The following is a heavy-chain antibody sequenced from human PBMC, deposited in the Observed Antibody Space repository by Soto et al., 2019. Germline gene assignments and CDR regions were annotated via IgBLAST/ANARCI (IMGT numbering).Heavy chain of an antibody. CDR3: ARAFRGTMVRSPGY. D-gene: IGHD3-10*01. J-gene: IGHJ4*02. CDR2: ISYDGSNK. Sequence: GGSLRLSCAASGFTFSSYGMHWVRQAPGKGLEWVAVISYDGSNKYYADSVKGRFTISRDNSKNTLYLQMNSLRSEDTAVYYCARAFRGTMVRSPGYWGQGTLVTVSS. V-gene: IGHV3-30*03. CDR1: GFTFSSYG.